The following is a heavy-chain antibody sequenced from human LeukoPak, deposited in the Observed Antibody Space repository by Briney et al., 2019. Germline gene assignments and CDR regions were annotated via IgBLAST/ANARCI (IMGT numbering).Heavy chain of an antibody. V-gene: IGHV3-74*01. CDR3: ARGYYGSGSYYSPWFDP. D-gene: IGHD3-10*01. CDR2: INSDGSST. CDR1: GFTFSSYW. J-gene: IGHJ5*02. Sequence: PGGSLRLSCAASGFTFSSYWMHWVRQAPGKGLVCVSRINSDGSSTSYADSVKGRFTISRDNAKNTLYLQMNSLRAEDTAVYYCARGYYGSGSYYSPWFDPWGQGTLVTVSS.